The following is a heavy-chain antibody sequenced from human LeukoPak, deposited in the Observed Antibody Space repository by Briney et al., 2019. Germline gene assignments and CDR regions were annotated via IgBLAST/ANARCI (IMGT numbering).Heavy chain of an antibody. V-gene: IGHV3-23*01. J-gene: IGHJ3*02. CDR3: AKYLTQYYYDSSGYEPNDAFDI. CDR1: GFTFSSYA. Sequence: AGGSLRLSCAASGFTFSSYAMSWVRQAPGKGLEWVSAISGSGGSTYYADSVKGRLTISRDNSKNTLYLQMNSLRAEDTAVYYCAKYLTQYYYDSSGYEPNDAFDIWGQGTMVTVSS. CDR2: ISGSGGST. D-gene: IGHD3-22*01.